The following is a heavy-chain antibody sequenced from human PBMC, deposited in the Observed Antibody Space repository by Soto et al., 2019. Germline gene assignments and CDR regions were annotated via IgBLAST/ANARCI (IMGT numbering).Heavy chain of an antibody. CDR1: RLTFRTYG. V-gene: IGHV3-33*01. D-gene: IGHD6-19*01. J-gene: IGHJ1*01. CDR3: ATAVAGTEGYFQH. CDR2: ISSDGSNR. Sequence: QVQLVESGGGVVQPGRSLRLSCAASRLTFRTYGMHWVRQAPGKGLEWVAVISSDGSNRYYGGSVGGRFTISRDNYRDTLYLQINSLRAEDTAVYYCATAVAGTEGYFQHWGQGTLLTVSS.